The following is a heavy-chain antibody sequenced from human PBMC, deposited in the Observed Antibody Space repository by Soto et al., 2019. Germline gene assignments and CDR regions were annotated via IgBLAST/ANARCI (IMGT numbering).Heavy chain of an antibody. Sequence: SDTLSLTCAVSGGSLSSSSYYWGWIRQPPGKGLEWIGSISYSGSTYYNPSLKSRVTISVDTSKNQFSLKLSSVTAADTAVYYCARTTMIVVVITPLGAFDIWGQGTMVTVSS. CDR3: ARTTMIVVVITPLGAFDI. V-gene: IGHV4-39*01. D-gene: IGHD3-22*01. CDR2: ISYSGST. J-gene: IGHJ3*02. CDR1: GGSLSSSSYY.